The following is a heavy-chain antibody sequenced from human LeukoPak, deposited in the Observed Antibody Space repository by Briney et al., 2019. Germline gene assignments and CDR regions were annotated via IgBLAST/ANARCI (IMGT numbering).Heavy chain of an antibody. J-gene: IGHJ1*01. D-gene: IGHD3-22*01. CDR1: EFTFSSYA. V-gene: IGHV3-23*01. CDR3: AKVSGYYYGYFQH. Sequence: GGSLRLSCAASEFTFSSYAMSWVRQAPGKGLEWVSAISGSGGSTYYADSVKGRFTISRDNSKNTLYLQMNSLRAEDTAVYYCAKVSGYYYGYFQHWGQGTLVTVSS. CDR2: ISGSGGST.